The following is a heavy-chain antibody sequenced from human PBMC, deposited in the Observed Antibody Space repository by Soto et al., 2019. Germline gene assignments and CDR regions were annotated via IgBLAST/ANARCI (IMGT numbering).Heavy chain of an antibody. Sequence: GASVKVSCKASGYTFTSYGISWVRQAPGQGLEWMGWISAYNGNTNYAQKLQGRVTMTTDTSTSTAYMELRSLRSDDTAVYYCARVAVAGYYYYYYYMDVWGKGTTVTVSS. D-gene: IGHD6-19*01. J-gene: IGHJ6*03. V-gene: IGHV1-18*01. CDR2: ISAYNGNT. CDR3: ARVAVAGYYYYYYYMDV. CDR1: GYTFTSYG.